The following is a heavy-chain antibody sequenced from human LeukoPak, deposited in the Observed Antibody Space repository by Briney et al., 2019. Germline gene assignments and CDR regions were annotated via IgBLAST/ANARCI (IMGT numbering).Heavy chain of an antibody. J-gene: IGHJ6*02. Sequence: SETLSLTCTVSGGSISSYYWSWIRQPPGKGLEWIGYIYYSGSTNYNPSLKSRVTISVDTSKNQFSLKLSSVTAADTAVYYCARGAYYYDSSGYYLYYYGMDVWGQGTTVTVSS. D-gene: IGHD3-22*01. CDR3: ARGAYYYDSSGYYLYYYGMDV. V-gene: IGHV4-59*01. CDR1: GGSISSYY. CDR2: IYYSGST.